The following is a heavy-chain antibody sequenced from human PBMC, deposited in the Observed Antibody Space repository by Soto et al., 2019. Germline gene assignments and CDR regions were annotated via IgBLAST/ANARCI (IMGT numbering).Heavy chain of an antibody. CDR3: TRLTEAVTTFVY. CDR1: VLALSPYG. D-gene: IGHD1-1*01. J-gene: IGHJ4*02. V-gene: IGHV3-7*03. Sequence: GGSLKLSCEASVLALSPYGMSWVRQAPGKGLEWVASINQYGSVKHYVDSVRGRFTISRDNAKNSLFLQMNSLSAEDTAVYYCTRLTEAVTTFVYWGQGTPVTVS. CDR2: INQYGSVK.